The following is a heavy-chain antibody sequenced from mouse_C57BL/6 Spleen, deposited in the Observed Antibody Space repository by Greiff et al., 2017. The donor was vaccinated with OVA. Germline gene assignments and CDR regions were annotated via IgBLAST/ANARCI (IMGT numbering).Heavy chain of an antibody. CDR3: EGDSAGYAAY. CDR1: GYAFSSSW. J-gene: IGHJ3*01. Sequence: QVQLQQSGPELVKPGASVKISCKASGYAFSSSWMNWVKQRPGKGLEWIGRIYPGDGDTNYNGKFKGKATLTADTSSSTSYMQLSSLTAEDAAVYFAEGDSAGYAAYWGQGTLVTVSA. V-gene: IGHV1-82*01. D-gene: IGHD3-2*02. CDR2: IYPGDGDT.